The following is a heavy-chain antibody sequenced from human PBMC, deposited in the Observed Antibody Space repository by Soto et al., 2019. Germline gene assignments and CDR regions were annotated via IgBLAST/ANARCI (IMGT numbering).Heavy chain of an antibody. CDR1: GFTFSSYA. V-gene: IGHV3-30-3*01. J-gene: IGHJ6*02. CDR2: ISYDGSNK. CDR3: ARVESPAHGYYYYYGMDV. Sequence: HPGGSLRLSCAASGFTFSSYAMHWVRQAPGKGLEWVAVISYDGSNKYYADSVKGRFTISRDNSKNTLYLQMNSLRAEDTAVYYCARVESPAHGYYYYYGMDVWGQGTTVTVSS. D-gene: IGHD2-2*01.